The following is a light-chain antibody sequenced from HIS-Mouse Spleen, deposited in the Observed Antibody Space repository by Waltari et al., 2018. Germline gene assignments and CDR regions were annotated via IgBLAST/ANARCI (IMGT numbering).Light chain of an antibody. CDR1: SSDFGSYNL. J-gene: IGLJ2*01. CDR2: EGS. V-gene: IGLV2-23*03. CDR3: CSYAGSSTFEV. Sequence: QSALTQPASVSGSPGQSIPISCTGTSSDFGSYNLVPWYQQHPGKAPKLMIYEGSKRPSGVSNRFSGSKSGNTASLTISGLQAEDEADYYCCSYAGSSTFEVFGGGTKLTVL.